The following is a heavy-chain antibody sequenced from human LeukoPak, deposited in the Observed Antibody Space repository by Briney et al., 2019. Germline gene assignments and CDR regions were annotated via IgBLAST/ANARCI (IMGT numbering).Heavy chain of an antibody. J-gene: IGHJ4*02. CDR3: ARTRYYYNSRSYGAPYYFDY. V-gene: IGHV4-39*01. CDR1: AGSISSSSYY. D-gene: IGHD3-10*01. CDR2: IYYSGST. Sequence: PSETLSLTCTVSAGSISSSSYYWGWIRQPPGKGLQWIGSIYYSGSTYYNPSLKSRVTISVDTSKNQFSLKLSSVTAADTAVYYGARTRYYYNSRSYGAPYYFDYWGQGTLVTVSS.